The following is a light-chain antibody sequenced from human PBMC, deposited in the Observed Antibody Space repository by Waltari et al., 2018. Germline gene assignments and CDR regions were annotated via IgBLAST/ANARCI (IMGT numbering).Light chain of an antibody. Sequence: QSVLMQPPSVSGAPGQKVTISCTGSNSNIGAGYTVHWSQQLPGPATKLLIYDTTNRPSGVPERFSGSNSGTSASLAITGLQAEDEADYYCQSYDSSLSGSYVFGTATKVTVL. J-gene: IGLJ1*01. CDR3: QSYDSSLSGSYV. V-gene: IGLV1-40*01. CDR2: DTT. CDR1: NSNIGAGYT.